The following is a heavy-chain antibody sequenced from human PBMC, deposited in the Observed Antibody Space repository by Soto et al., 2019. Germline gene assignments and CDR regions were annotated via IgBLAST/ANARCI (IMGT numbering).Heavy chain of an antibody. Sequence: EVQLVESGGGLIQPGGSLRLSCAASGFSVSYNFMTWVRQAPGKGLEWVSVITSGSDSSTYYADSVKGRFIISRDVSKNTLFLQMNSLRAEDTAMYYCASGLQRNSVFFYWRQGTLFTVSS. V-gene: IGHV3-53*01. D-gene: IGHD1-7*01. CDR2: ITSGSDSST. CDR3: ASGLQRNSVFFY. J-gene: IGHJ4*02. CDR1: GFSVSYNF.